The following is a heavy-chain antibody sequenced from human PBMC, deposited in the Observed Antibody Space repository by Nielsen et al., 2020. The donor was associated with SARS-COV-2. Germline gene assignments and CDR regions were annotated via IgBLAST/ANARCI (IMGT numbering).Heavy chain of an antibody. Sequence: GGSLRLSCAASGFTFSSYGMHWVRQAPGKGLEWVAVISYDGSNKYYADSVKGRFTISRDNSKNTLYLQMNSLRAEDTAVYYCARNLDTAMVTDWFDPWGQGTLVTVSS. V-gene: IGHV3-30*03. D-gene: IGHD5-18*01. CDR1: GFTFSSYG. CDR2: ISYDGSNK. CDR3: ARNLDTAMVTDWFDP. J-gene: IGHJ5*02.